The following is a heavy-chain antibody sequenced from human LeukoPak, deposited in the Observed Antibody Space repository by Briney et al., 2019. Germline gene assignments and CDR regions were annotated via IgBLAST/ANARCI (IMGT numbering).Heavy chain of an antibody. D-gene: IGHD1-1*01. Sequence: PGGSLRLSCAASGFTFSSYEMNWVRQAPGKGLEWVSYISSSGSTIYYADSVKGRFTISRDNAKNSLYLQVNSLRAEDTAVYYCASYGGPYGTGYYFDYWGQGTLVTVSS. CDR2: ISSSGSTI. V-gene: IGHV3-48*03. J-gene: IGHJ4*02. CDR1: GFTFSSYE. CDR3: ASYGGPYGTGYYFDY.